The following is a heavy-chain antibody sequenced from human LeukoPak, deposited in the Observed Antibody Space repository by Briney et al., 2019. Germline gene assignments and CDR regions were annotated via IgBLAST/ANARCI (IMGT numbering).Heavy chain of an antibody. Sequence: SETLSLTCTVSGGLISISTYYWGWIRQPPGRGLEWIGSIYYSGTTHYNPSLKSRVTIAVDTSKNQFSLKLSSVTAADTAVYYCARQTYYYDSSGYYYQNYYYYYMDVWGKGTTVTVSS. CDR2: IYYSGTT. CDR1: GGLISISTYY. V-gene: IGHV4-39*01. J-gene: IGHJ6*03. D-gene: IGHD3-22*01. CDR3: ARQTYYYDSSGYYYQNYYYYYMDV.